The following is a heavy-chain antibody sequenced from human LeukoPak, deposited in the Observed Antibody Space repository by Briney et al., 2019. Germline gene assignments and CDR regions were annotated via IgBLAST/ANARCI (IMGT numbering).Heavy chain of an antibody. CDR2: INPNSGDT. J-gene: IGHJ4*02. V-gene: IGHV1-2*02. CDR1: GYTFTGYY. CDR3: ARGYDSGGYYLPGH. Sequence: GASVKVSCKSSGYTFTGYYIHWVRQAPGQGLEWMGWINPNSGDTKYAQKFQGRVTVTRDKSISTAYMELSRLTSDDTAVYYCARGYDSGGYYLPGHWGQGTLVTVSS. D-gene: IGHD3-22*01.